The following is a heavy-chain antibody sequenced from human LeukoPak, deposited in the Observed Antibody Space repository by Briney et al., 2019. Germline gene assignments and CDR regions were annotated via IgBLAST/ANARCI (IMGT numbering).Heavy chain of an antibody. CDR3: ARDILGESSENYFDY. Sequence: SVKVSCKASGYTFPSYGISWVRQAPGQGLEWMGGIIPIFGTANYAQKFQGRVTITTDESTSTAYMELSSLRSEDTAVYYCARDILGESSENYFDYWGQGTLVTVSS. CDR2: IIPIFGTA. V-gene: IGHV1-69*05. CDR1: GYTFPSYG. D-gene: IGHD3-10*02. J-gene: IGHJ4*02.